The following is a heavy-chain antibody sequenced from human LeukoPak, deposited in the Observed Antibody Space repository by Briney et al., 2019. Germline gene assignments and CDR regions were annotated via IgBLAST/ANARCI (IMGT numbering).Heavy chain of an antibody. CDR3: ATSSSGYYYYYYMDV. J-gene: IGHJ6*03. CDR2: ISAYNGNT. Sequence: ASVKVSCKASGYTFTSYGISWVRQAPGQGLEWMGWISAYNGNTNYAQKFQGRVTITADKSTSTAYMELSSLRSEDTAVYYCATSSSGYYYYYYMDVWGKGTTVTVSS. V-gene: IGHV1-18*01. CDR1: GYTFTSYG. D-gene: IGHD3-10*01.